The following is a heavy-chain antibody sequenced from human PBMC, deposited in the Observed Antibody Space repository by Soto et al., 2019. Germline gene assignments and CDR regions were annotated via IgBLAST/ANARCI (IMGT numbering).Heavy chain of an antibody. CDR2: IYHSGST. J-gene: IGHJ4*02. D-gene: IGHD6-19*01. CDR1: GGSITSGGIY. V-gene: IGHV4-31*03. Sequence: QVQLQESGPGLVQPAQTLSLSCTVSGGSITSGGIYWSWLRQHPRQGLEWIGYIYHSGSTTYNPSLTSRVTISVDTSKNQFSLTVTSLTVADTAVYYCARFNPRSGTEYFDYWGQGTLVTVSS. CDR3: ARFNPRSGTEYFDY.